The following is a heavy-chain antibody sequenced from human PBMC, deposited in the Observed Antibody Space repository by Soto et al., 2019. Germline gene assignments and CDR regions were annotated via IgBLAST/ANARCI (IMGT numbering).Heavy chain of an antibody. J-gene: IGHJ3*01. D-gene: IGHD2-2*02. CDR2: ISGSGGST. Sequence: EVQLLESGGGLVQPGGSLTVSCEASGFTFSSSAMNWVGQAPGKGLEWVSVISGSGGSTYYADSVEGRFTISRDNSKNTLYLQMTSLRAEDAAVYYCAKGAHCSSTSCYNAFDVWGQGTMVTVSS. CDR1: GFTFSSSA. CDR3: AKGAHCSSTSCYNAFDV. V-gene: IGHV3-23*01.